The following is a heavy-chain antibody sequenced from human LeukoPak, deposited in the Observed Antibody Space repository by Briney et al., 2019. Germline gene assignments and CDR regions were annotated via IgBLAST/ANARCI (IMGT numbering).Heavy chain of an antibody. CDR3: ARGVYTSGWYPDYFDY. Sequence: GGSLRLSFAASGFTFSNNWMSWVRQAPGKGLEWVAKIKPDGTEGYYVDSMKGRFTISRDNAENSLFLYMNSLRAEDTAVYYCARGVYTSGWYPDYFDYWGQGTLVTVSS. J-gene: IGHJ4*02. CDR2: IKPDGTEG. CDR1: GFTFSNNW. D-gene: IGHD6-19*01. V-gene: IGHV3-7*01.